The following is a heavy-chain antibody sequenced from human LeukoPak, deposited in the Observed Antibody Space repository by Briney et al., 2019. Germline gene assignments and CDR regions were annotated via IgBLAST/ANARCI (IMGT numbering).Heavy chain of an antibody. CDR1: GFTFSNYA. CDR3: AKELVKVVVPAAILDYYYYYGMDV. Sequence: PGGSLRLSCAVSGFTFSNYAMSWVRQAPGKGLEWVSSISGSGTSTYYADSVKGRFTISRDNSKNTLYLQMNSLRAEDTAVYYCAKELVKVVVPAAILDYYYYYGMDVWGQGTTVTVSS. D-gene: IGHD2-2*01. J-gene: IGHJ6*02. CDR2: ISGSGTST. V-gene: IGHV3-23*01.